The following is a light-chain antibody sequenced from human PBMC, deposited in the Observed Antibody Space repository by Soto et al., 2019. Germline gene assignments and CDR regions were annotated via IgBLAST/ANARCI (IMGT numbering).Light chain of an antibody. J-gene: IGLJ2*01. Sequence: QSALTQPASVSGSPGQSITISCTGTSSDVGGYNYVSWYQQHPGKAPKLMIYDVSTRPSGVSNRFSGSKSGNTASLTISGLQAEDVADYYCTSYTSSSTLVVFGGGTKLTLL. V-gene: IGLV2-14*01. CDR3: TSYTSSSTLVV. CDR1: SSDVGGYNY. CDR2: DVS.